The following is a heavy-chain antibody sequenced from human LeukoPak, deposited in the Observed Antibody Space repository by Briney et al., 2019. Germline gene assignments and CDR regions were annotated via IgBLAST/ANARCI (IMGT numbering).Heavy chain of an antibody. V-gene: IGHV3-74*01. CDR3: ARSDWFDP. CDR2: IKSDGITT. J-gene: IGHJ5*02. CDR1: GFTFSSYW. Sequence: GGSLRLSCAASGFTFSSYWMHWVRQAPGKGLVWVSRIKSDGITTYYADSVKGRFTISRDNAKNTLYLQMNSLRAKDTAVYYCARSDWFDPWGQGTLVTVSS.